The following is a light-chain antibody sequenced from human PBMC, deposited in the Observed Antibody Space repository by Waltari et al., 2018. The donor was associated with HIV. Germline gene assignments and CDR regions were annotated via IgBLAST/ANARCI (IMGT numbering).Light chain of an antibody. CDR3: QQSYTTPLT. CDR2: ATS. V-gene: IGKV1-39*01. J-gene: IGKJ4*01. Sequence: DIQMTQSPSSLSAYVGDRVTITCRASQNVGRFLSWHQQKPGSAPKLLIYATSGLQSWVPSWFSGSGSETDFTLTISNLQPEDLATYDCQQSYTTPLTSGGGTKVE. CDR1: QNVGRF.